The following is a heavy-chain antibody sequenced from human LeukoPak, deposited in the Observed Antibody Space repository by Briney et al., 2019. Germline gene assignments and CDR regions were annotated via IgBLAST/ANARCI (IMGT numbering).Heavy chain of an antibody. V-gene: IGHV3-23*01. D-gene: IGHD3-22*01. CDR3: AKVYYYDSSFDY. Sequence: PGGSLRLSCAASGFTFSSYAMSWVRQAPGKGLDWVSAISGSGGSTYYADSVKGRLTISRDNSKNTLYLQMNSLRAEDTAVYYCAKVYYYDSSFDYWGQGTLVTVSS. J-gene: IGHJ4*02. CDR1: GFTFSSYA. CDR2: ISGSGGST.